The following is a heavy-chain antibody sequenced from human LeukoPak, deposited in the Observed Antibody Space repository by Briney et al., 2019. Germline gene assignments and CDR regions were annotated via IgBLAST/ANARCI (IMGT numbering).Heavy chain of an antibody. Sequence: GASVKVSCKASGYTFTSYGISWVRQAPGQGLEWMGWISAYNGNTNYAQKLQGRVTMTTDTSTSTAYMELRSLRSEDTAVYYCARAGAVAGTYDAFDIWGQGTMVTVSS. CDR3: ARAGAVAGTYDAFDI. J-gene: IGHJ3*02. CDR1: GYTFTSYG. CDR2: ISAYNGNT. D-gene: IGHD6-19*01. V-gene: IGHV1-18*01.